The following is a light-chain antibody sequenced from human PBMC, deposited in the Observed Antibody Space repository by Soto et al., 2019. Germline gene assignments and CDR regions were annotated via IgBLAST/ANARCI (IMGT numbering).Light chain of an antibody. CDR3: AAWDDSLNGRGV. V-gene: IGLV1-44*01. J-gene: IGLJ3*02. Sequence: QSVLTQPRSASGTPGQRVTISCSGSSSNIGSNTVNWYQQLPGTAPKLLIYSNNQRPSGVPDRFSGSKSGTSASLAISGLQSEDEADYYCAAWDDSLNGRGVFGGGTQLTVL. CDR1: SSNIGSNT. CDR2: SNN.